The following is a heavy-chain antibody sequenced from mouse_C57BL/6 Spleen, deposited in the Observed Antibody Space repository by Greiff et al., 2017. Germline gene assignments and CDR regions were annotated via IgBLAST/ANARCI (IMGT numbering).Heavy chain of an antibody. CDR3: ARWDDYKAWFAY. CDR2: IYPGGGYT. V-gene: IGHV1-63*01. D-gene: IGHD2-4*01. Sequence: VKLKQSGAELVRPGTSVKMSCKASGYTFTNYWIGWAKQRPGHGLEWIGDIYPGGGYTNYNEKFKGKATLTADKSSSTAYMQFSSLTSEDSAIXYCARWDDYKAWFAYWGQGTLVTVSA. CDR1: GYTFTNYW. J-gene: IGHJ3*01.